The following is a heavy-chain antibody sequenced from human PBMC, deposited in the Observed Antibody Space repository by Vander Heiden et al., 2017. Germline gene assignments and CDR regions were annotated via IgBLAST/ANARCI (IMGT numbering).Heavy chain of an antibody. D-gene: IGHD4-17*01. V-gene: IGHV3-33*01. Sequence: QVQLVESGGGVVQPGRSLRLSCAASGFTFSRSGMHWVRQAPGKGLEWVAVIWYDGSNKYYADSVKGRFTISRDNSKNTLYLQMNSLRAEDTAVYYCARGHDYGDYEGAFDIWGQGTMVTVSS. CDR2: IWYDGSNK. J-gene: IGHJ3*02. CDR3: ARGHDYGDYEGAFDI. CDR1: GFTFSRSG.